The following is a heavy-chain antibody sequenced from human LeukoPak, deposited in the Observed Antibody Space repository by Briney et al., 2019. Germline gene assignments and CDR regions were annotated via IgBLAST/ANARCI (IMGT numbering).Heavy chain of an antibody. CDR3: ASADYNRLAGSYRFDP. J-gene: IGHJ5*02. CDR1: GGSFSGYY. CDR2: INHRGST. V-gene: IGHV4-34*01. D-gene: IGHD3-10*01. Sequence: SETLSLTCAVYGGSFSGYYWSWIRQPPGKGLEWIGEINHRGSTYYNPSLESRVTISADTSKTQFSLKLGSVTAADTAIYYCASADYNRLAGSYRFDPWGQGTLVTVSS.